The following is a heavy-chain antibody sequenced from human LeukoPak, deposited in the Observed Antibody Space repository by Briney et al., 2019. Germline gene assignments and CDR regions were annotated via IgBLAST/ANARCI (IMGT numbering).Heavy chain of an antibody. V-gene: IGHV4-59*08. CDR3: ASWGYYGWGIYSRGGDY. Sequence: SETLSLTCTVSGGSLSNYYWSWIRLPPGKGLEWIGYIYFSGSTNYNPSLKSRLTISVDTSKNQFSLKLSSVTAADTAVYYCASWGYYGWGIYSRGGDYWGQGTLVTVSS. CDR2: IYFSGST. CDR1: GGSLSNYY. J-gene: IGHJ4*02. D-gene: IGHD3-10*01.